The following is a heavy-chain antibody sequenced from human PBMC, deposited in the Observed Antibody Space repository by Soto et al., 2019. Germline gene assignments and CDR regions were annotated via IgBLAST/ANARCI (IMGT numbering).Heavy chain of an antibody. CDR2: INAGNGNT. D-gene: IGHD3-22*01. CDR3: ATTGATMIVADLGGTDV. J-gene: IGHJ6*04. CDR1: GYTLTSHA. Sequence: ASVNVSCKASGYTLTSHAMHWVRQAPGQSLEWMGWINAGNGNTKYSQKFQGRVTITRDKSATTAYMQLSSLRSEDTAVYYCATTGATMIVADLGGTDVLGKRTRVTSSS. V-gene: IGHV1-3*01.